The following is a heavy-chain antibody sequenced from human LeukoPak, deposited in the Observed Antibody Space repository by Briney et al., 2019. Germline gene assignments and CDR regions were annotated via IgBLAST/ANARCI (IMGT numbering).Heavy chain of an antibody. CDR3: ARVTRVVAATLGNWFDP. Sequence: SETLSLTCTVSGGSISSYYWSWIRQPPGKGLERIGYIYYSGSTNYNPSLKSRVTISVDTSKNQFSLKLSSVTAADTAVYYCARVTRVVAATLGNWFDPWGQGTLVTVSS. CDR1: GGSISSYY. J-gene: IGHJ5*02. D-gene: IGHD2-15*01. V-gene: IGHV4-59*01. CDR2: IYYSGST.